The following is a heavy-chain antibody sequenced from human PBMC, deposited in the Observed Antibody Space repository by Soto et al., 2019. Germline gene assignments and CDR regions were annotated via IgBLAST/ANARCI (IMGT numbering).Heavy chain of an antibody. V-gene: IGHV4-39*01. D-gene: IGHD6-13*01. CDR2: IYYSGIT. J-gene: IGHJ4*02. Sequence: SETLSLTCTFSGGSISSSSYYWGWIRQPPGKGLEWIGTIYYSGITHYNPSLKSRVTISVDTSKDQFSLKLSSVTAADTAAYYCARHWGRGAAGTCYNWGQGTLVT. CDR3: ARHWGRGAAGTCYN. CDR1: GGSISSSSYY.